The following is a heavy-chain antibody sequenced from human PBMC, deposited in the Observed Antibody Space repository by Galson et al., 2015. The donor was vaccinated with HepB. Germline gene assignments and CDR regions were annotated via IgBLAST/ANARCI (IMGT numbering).Heavy chain of an antibody. V-gene: IGHV3-74*01. Sequence: SLRLSCAASGFTFSSYWMHWVRQAPGKGLVWVSRINSDGSSTSYADSVKGRFTISRDNAKNTLYLQMNSLRAEDTAVYYCAREPPSIAAAGTYYYYGMDVWGQGTTVTVSS. CDR2: INSDGSST. CDR3: AREPPSIAAAGTYYYYGMDV. D-gene: IGHD6-13*01. J-gene: IGHJ6*02. CDR1: GFTFSSYW.